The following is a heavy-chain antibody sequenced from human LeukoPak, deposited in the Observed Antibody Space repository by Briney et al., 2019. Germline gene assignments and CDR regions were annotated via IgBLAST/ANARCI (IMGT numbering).Heavy chain of an antibody. D-gene: IGHD2/OR15-2a*01. CDR2: IKQDGSEK. CDR1: GFTFSNYW. J-gene: IGHJ4*02. Sequence: GGSLRLSCAASGFTFSNYWMSWVRQAPGKGLEWVANIKQDGSEKYYVDSVKGRFTISRDNAKKSLYLQMNSLRAEDTAVYYCARDLYGPFDYWGQGTLVPVSS. V-gene: IGHV3-7*01. CDR3: ARDLYGPFDY.